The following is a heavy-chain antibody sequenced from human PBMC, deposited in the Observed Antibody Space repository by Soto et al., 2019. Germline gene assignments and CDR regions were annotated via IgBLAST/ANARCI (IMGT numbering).Heavy chain of an antibody. CDR2: IYSDGSAT. J-gene: IGHJ6*02. D-gene: IGHD2-2*01. Sequence: PGGSLRLSCAASGFTFSYYWMHWVRQTPEKGLVWVARIYSDGSATTYADSVKGRFTISRDNAKNTLYLQMNSLRAEDTAVYYCARENIVLVPAATIEDGMDVWGQGTTVTVSS. V-gene: IGHV3-74*03. CDR3: ARENIVLVPAATIEDGMDV. CDR1: GFTFSYYW.